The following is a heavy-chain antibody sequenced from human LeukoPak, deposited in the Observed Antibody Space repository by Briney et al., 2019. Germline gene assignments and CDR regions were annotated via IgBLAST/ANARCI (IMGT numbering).Heavy chain of an antibody. Sequence: PGGSLRLSCAASGYTFGDYGMSWVRQAPGKGPEWVANIKQDGSDTYNVDSVRGRFTISRDNAKNSLYLQMNSLRVEDTAVYYCARAPYSKSLAFDIWGQGTIVTVSS. CDR3: ARAPYSKSLAFDI. CDR2: IKQDGSDT. V-gene: IGHV3-7*04. J-gene: IGHJ3*02. D-gene: IGHD4-11*01. CDR1: GYTFGDYG.